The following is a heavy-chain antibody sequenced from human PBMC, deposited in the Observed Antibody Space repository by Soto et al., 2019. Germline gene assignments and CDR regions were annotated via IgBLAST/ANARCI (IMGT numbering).Heavy chain of an antibody. CDR3: ARAPIVVVAATTNAFDI. V-gene: IGHV3-74*01. Sequence: TGGSLRLSCAASGFTFSSYWMHWVRQAPGKGLVWVSRINSDGSSTSYADSVKGRFTISRDNAKNTLYLQMNSLRAEDTAVYYCARAPIVVVAATTNAFDIWGQGTMVTVSS. CDR1: GFTFSSYW. D-gene: IGHD2-15*01. CDR2: INSDGSST. J-gene: IGHJ3*02.